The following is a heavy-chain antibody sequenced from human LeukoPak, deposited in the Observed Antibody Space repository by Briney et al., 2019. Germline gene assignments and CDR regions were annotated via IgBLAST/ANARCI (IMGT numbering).Heavy chain of an antibody. V-gene: IGHV4-31*03. D-gene: IGHD4-17*01. CDR2: IFYSGSS. Sequence: PSQTLSLTCTVSGGSISSCGYYWSWIRQHPGKGLEWIGYIFYSGSSYYNPSLKSRVTISVDTSKNQFSLKLSSVTAADTAVYYCARDGDYGLDYWGQGTLVTVSS. J-gene: IGHJ4*02. CDR3: ARDGDYGLDY. CDR1: GGSISSCGYY.